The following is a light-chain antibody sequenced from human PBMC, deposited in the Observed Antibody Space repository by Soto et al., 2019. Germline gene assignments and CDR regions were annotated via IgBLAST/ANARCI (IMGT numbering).Light chain of an antibody. J-gene: IGKJ1*01. CDR3: QQRSNWPVT. Sequence: EIVLTQSPGTLSLSPGERATLSCRASQSVISYLAWYQQKPGQAPRLLIYDASTRATGISARFSCSGSGTDFTLTISSLEHEDFEVYYCQQRSNWPVTFGQGTKVEVK. V-gene: IGKV3-11*01. CDR1: QSVISY. CDR2: DAS.